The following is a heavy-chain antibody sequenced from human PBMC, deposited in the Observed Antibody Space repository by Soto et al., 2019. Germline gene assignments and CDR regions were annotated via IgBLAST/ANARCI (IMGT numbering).Heavy chain of an antibody. V-gene: IGHV3-33*08. CDR1: GGSISSGGYY. CDR2: IWFDGSNK. CDR3: ARDPGLSSGYYGIDYYSYDMDV. D-gene: IGHD3-22*01. J-gene: IGHJ6*02. Sequence: QVQLQESGPGLVKPSQTLSLTCTVSGGSISSGGYYWSWIRQHPGKGLEWVALIWFDGSNKYYADSVKGRFTISRDNSKNTLYLQMNSLRVEDTAVYYCARDPGLSSGYYGIDYYSYDMDVWGQGTTVTVSS.